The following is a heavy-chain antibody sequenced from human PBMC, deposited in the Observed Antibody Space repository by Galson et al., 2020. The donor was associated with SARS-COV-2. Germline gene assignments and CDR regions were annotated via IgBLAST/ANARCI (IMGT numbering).Heavy chain of an antibody. J-gene: IGHJ5*02. V-gene: IGHV1-18*04. Sequence: ASVKVSCKASGYTFTKYSIAWVRQAPGQGLEWMGWINTYNRKTTYTQSLQGRITMTADTSTSTAYMELRSLRSDDTAIYYCARVRLGDNWFDPWGQGTLVTVSS. CDR1: GYTFTKYS. CDR3: ARVRLGDNWFDP. D-gene: IGHD1-26*01. CDR2: INTYNRKT.